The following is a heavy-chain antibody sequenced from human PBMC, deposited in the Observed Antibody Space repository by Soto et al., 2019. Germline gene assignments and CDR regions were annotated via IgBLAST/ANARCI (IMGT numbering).Heavy chain of an antibody. CDR3: ARGGPVNRACYPLGDY. J-gene: IGHJ4*02. Sequence: QVQLVQSGAEVKKPGASVKVSCKTSGYTFTSRYMHWVRQAPGQGLEWMGIINPSGGSTSYAQKFRGRVTMTRDTSTITVYMELSSLTSADTAVYYCARGGPVNRACYPLGDYWGQGTLVTVSS. CDR2: INPSGGST. CDR1: GYTFTSRY. D-gene: IGHD3-9*01. V-gene: IGHV1-46*01.